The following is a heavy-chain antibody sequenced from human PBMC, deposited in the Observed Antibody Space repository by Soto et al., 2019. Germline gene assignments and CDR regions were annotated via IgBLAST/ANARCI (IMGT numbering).Heavy chain of an antibody. CDR3: ARVGANGPYYYGMDV. J-gene: IGHJ6*02. V-gene: IGHV3-21*01. D-gene: IGHD1-26*01. CDR1: GFTFSSYS. CDR2: ISSSSSYI. Sequence: GSLRLSCAASGFTFSSYSMNWVRQAPGKGLEWVSSISSSSSYIYYADSVKGRFTISRDNAKNSLYLQMNSLRAEDTAVYYCARVGANGPYYYGMDVWGQGTTVTVSS.